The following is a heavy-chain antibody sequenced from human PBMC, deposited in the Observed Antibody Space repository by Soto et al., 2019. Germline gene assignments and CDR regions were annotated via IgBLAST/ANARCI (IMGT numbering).Heavy chain of an antibody. J-gene: IGHJ6*02. CDR1: GGTFSSYT. CDR2: IIPILGIA. CDR3: ARGGGMITCGGVIVDYYYYGMDV. D-gene: IGHD3-16*02. Sequence: QVQLVQSGAEVKKPGSSVKVSCKASGGTFSSYTISWVRQAPGQGLEWMGRIIPILGIANYAQKFQGRVTITADKTTSTAYMELSSLRSEDTAVYYCARGGGMITCGGVIVDYYYYGMDVWGQGTTVTVSS. V-gene: IGHV1-69*02.